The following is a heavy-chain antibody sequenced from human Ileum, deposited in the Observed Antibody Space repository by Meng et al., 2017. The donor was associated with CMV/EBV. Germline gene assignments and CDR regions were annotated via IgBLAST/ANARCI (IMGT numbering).Heavy chain of an antibody. CDR1: GGTFSSYA. CDR3: ARGVPDSNWFDP. J-gene: IGHJ5*02. Sequence: CKASGGTFSSYAISWVRQAPGQGLEWMGGIIPIFGTANYAQKFQGRVTITTDESTSTAYMELSSLRSEDTAVYYCARGVPDSNWFDPWGQGTLVTVSS. CDR2: IIPIFGTA. V-gene: IGHV1-69*05. D-gene: IGHD2-2*01.